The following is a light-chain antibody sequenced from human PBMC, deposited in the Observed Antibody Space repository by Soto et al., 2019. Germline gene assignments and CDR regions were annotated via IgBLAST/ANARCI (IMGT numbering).Light chain of an antibody. CDR1: SSDVGGYNY. CDR2: EVF. J-gene: IGLJ2*01. CDR3: GSYTTPGPFV. V-gene: IGLV2-14*01. Sequence: QSALTQPASVSGSPGQSITIPCTGTSSDVGGYNYVSWYQQHPGKVPKLMIFEVFRRPSGISTRFSGSKSGNTASLTISGLQFEEGAVYYGGSYTTPGPFVFGGGTKLTVL.